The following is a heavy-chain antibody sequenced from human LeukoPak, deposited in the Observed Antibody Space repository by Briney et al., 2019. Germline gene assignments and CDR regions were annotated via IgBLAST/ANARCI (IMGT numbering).Heavy chain of an antibody. D-gene: IGHD3/OR15-3a*01. J-gene: IGHJ6*02. CDR1: GGSFSGYY. CDR2: INHSGST. CDR3: ARAGLVIAFNYYYYGMDV. Sequence: PSETLSLTCAVYGGSFSGYYWSWIRQPPGKGLEWIGEINHSGSTNYNPSLKSRVTISVDTSKNQFSLKLSSVTAADTAVYYCARAGLVIAFNYYYYGMDVWGQGTTVTVSS. V-gene: IGHV4-34*01.